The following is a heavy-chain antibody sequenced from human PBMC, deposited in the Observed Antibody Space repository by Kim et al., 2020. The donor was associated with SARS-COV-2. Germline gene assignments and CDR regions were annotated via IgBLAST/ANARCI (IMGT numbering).Heavy chain of an antibody. CDR1: GGSISSGGYY. J-gene: IGHJ3*02. CDR3: ARVGLGYDILTGPSDAFDI. Sequence: SETLSLTCTVSGGSISSGGYYWSWIRQHPGKGLEWIGYIYYSGSTYYNPSLKSRVTISVDTSKNQFSLKLSSVTAADTAVYYCARVGLGYDILTGPSDAFDIWGQGTMVTVSS. CDR2: IYYSGST. D-gene: IGHD3-9*01. V-gene: IGHV4-31*03.